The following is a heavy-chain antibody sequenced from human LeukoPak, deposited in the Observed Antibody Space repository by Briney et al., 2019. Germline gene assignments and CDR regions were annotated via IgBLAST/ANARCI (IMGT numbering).Heavy chain of an antibody. CDR3: AKAFRYSSGWYDY. J-gene: IGHJ4*02. CDR1: GFSNYA. Sequence: GGSLRLSCAASGFSNYAMSWVRHAPGKGLEWVSGISGSGDNTYYADSVKGRFTISRDNSKNTLYLQMNSLRVEDTAVYYCAKAFRYSSGWYDYWGQGTLVTVSS. D-gene: IGHD6-19*01. CDR2: ISGSGDNT. V-gene: IGHV3-23*01.